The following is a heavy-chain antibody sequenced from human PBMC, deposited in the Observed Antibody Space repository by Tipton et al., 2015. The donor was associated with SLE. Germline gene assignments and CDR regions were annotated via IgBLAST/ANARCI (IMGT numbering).Heavy chain of an antibody. CDR3: ARADYADSVYYHMDV. V-gene: IGHV3-48*03. CDR1: GFIFRSFE. Sequence: SLRLSCAASGFIFRSFEMNWVRQAPGKGPEWVAYISRSDNTIFYSDSAKGRFTISRDNAKNSLYLQMNNLRAEDTAVYFCARADYADSVYYHMDVWGQGTMVTVSS. J-gene: IGHJ3*01. CDR2: ISRSDNTI. D-gene: IGHD4-17*01.